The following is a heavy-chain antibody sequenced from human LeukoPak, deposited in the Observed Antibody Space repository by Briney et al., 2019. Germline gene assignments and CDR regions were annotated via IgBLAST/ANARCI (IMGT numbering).Heavy chain of an antibody. J-gene: IGHJ4*02. CDR1: GYTFTGYY. D-gene: IGHD4-23*01. CDR2: INPNSGGT. V-gene: IGHV1-2*02. CDR3: ARGQDCGGTLDY. Sequence: GASVKVSCKASGYTFTGYYMHWVRQAPGQGLEWMGWINPNSGGTNYVQKFQGRVTMTRDTSISTAYMELSRLRFDDTAVYYCARGQDCGGTLDYWGQGTLVTVSS.